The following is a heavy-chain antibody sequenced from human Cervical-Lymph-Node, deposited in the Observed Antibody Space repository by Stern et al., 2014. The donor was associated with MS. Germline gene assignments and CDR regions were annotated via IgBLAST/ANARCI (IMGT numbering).Heavy chain of an antibody. D-gene: IGHD4-17*01. V-gene: IGHV4-31*03. Sequence: VHLVESGPGLVQPSQTLSLTCTVSGGSISSDHYYWSWIRRHPGNGLERIGYIYYSGSTYYNPSLKSRVTISLDTSKNQFSLKLTSVTAADTAVYYCARSKYGDYHTLDSWGQGTLVTVSS. CDR2: IYYSGST. CDR3: ARSKYGDYHTLDS. CDR1: GGSISSDHYY. J-gene: IGHJ4*02.